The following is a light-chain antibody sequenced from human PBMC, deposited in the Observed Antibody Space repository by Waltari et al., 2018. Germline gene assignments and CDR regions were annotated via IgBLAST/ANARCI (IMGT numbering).Light chain of an antibody. CDR2: DVS. Sequence: QSALTQPASVSGSPGQSITISCTGTSSDVGSYNSVSWYQDHPGQGPKLIIYDVSDRPSGVSARFSGSKSGNTASLTISGLQAEDEADYYCSSQSSDNVVLFGGGTKVTVL. CDR3: SSQSSDNVVL. CDR1: SSDVGSYNS. V-gene: IGLV2-14*03. J-gene: IGLJ3*02.